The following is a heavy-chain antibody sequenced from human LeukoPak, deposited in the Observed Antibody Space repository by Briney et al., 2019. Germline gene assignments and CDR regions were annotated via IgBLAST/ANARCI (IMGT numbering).Heavy chain of an antibody. J-gene: IGHJ4*02. CDR2: IIPIFGTA. D-gene: IGHD2-2*01. CDR3: ARDPNSGDCSGTNCHFDY. CDR1: GGTLSSHA. Sequence: SVNVSCKASGGTLSSHAISWVRQAPGQGLELTGRIIPIFGTANYAQKFQGRVTITTDESTSTAYMELSSLRSEDTAVYYCARDPNSGDCSGTNCHFDYWGQGTLLTVSS. V-gene: IGHV1-69*05.